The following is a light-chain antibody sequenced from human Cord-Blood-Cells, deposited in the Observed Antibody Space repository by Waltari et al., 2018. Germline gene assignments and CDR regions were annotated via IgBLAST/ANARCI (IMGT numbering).Light chain of an antibody. V-gene: IGLV2-23*01. CDR1: SSHVGSYNL. J-gene: IGLJ3*02. CDR2: EGS. CDR3: CSYAGSSTWV. Sequence: QSALTQPASVSGSPGQSITLSCTGTSSHVGSYNLVSWYQQHPGKAPKLMIYEGSKRPSGVSNRFSGSKSGNTASLTISGLQDEDEADYYCCSYAGSSTWVFGGGTKLTVL.